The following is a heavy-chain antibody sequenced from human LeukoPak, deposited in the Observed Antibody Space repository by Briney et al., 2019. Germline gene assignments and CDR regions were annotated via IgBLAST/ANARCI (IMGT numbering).Heavy chain of an antibody. Sequence: SETLSLTCTVSGGSISSSSYYWGWIRQPPGKGLEWIGSIYYSGSTYYNPSLKSRVTISVDTSKNQSSLKLSSVTAADTAVYYCARGVRGVTFDYWGQGTLVTVSS. CDR1: GGSISSSSYY. D-gene: IGHD3-10*01. CDR3: ARGVRGVTFDY. J-gene: IGHJ4*02. V-gene: IGHV4-39*01. CDR2: IYYSGST.